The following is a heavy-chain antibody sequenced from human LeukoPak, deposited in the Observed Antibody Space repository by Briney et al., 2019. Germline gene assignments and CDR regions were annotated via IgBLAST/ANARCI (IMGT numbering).Heavy chain of an antibody. D-gene: IGHD1-1*01. CDR2: IPYNGTNK. J-gene: IGHJ6*02. Sequence: GGSLRLSCAASGFTFSSYAMYWVRQAPGKGLEWVAAIPYNGTNKYYTDSVRGRFAISRDNSDNTLYLQMSSLRAEDTAVYYCSRSTGRFYYGMDVWGQGTTVTVSS. CDR1: GFTFSSYA. V-gene: IGHV3-30*09. CDR3: SRSTGRFYYGMDV.